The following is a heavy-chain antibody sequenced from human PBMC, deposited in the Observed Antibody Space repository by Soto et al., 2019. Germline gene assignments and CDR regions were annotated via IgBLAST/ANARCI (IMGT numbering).Heavy chain of an antibody. CDR2: ISYDGSNK. V-gene: IGHV3-30-3*01. CDR1: GFTFSSYA. Sequence: ESGGGVVQPGRSLRLSCAASGFTFSSYAMHWVRQAPGKGLEWVAVISYDGSNKYYADSVKGRFTISRDNSKNTLYLQMNSLRAEDTAVYYCATTVTTDGAFWYFDLWGRGTLVTVSS. CDR3: ATTVTTDGAFWYFDL. J-gene: IGHJ2*01. D-gene: IGHD4-17*01.